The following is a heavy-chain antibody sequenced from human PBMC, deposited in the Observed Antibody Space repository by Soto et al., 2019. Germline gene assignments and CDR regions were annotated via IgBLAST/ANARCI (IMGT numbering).Heavy chain of an antibody. Sequence: ASVKVSCKASGYTFTSYAMHWVRQAPGQRLEWMGWINAGNGNTKYSQKFQGRVTITRDTSASTAYMELSSLRSEDTAVYYCARDLGSAFDAFDIWGQGTMVTVSS. J-gene: IGHJ3*02. CDR1: GYTFTSYA. CDR2: INAGNGNT. V-gene: IGHV1-3*01. CDR3: ARDLGSAFDAFDI.